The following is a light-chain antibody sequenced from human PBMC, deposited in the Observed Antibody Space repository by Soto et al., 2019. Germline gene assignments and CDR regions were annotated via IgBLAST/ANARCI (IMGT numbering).Light chain of an antibody. Sequence: QSALTQPASVSGSPGQSITISWTGTSSDVGGYNYVSWYQQHPGKAPKLIIYDVSNRPSGVSNRFSGSKSGSTASLTISGLEAEDEADYYCSSYTSSSTRVFGGGTKLTVL. CDR2: DVS. CDR3: SSYTSSSTRV. J-gene: IGLJ3*02. CDR1: SSDVGGYNY. V-gene: IGLV2-14*01.